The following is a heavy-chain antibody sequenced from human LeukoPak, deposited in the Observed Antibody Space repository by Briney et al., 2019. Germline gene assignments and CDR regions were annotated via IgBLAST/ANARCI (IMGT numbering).Heavy chain of an antibody. V-gene: IGHV4-59*01. CDR2: IYYSGST. CDR3: ARGVVRGVTPYPLDY. D-gene: IGHD3-10*01. Sequence: SSETLSLTCTVSGGSISSYYWSWIRQPPGKGLEWIGYIYYSGSTNYNPSLKSRVTISVDTSKNQFSLKLSSVTAADTAVYYCARGVVRGVTPYPLDYWGQGTLVTVSS. CDR1: GGSISSYY. J-gene: IGHJ4*02.